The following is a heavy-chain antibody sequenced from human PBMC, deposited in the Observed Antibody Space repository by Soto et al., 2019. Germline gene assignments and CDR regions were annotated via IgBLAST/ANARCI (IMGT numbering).Heavy chain of an antibody. CDR1: GYTFASYG. J-gene: IGHJ3*02. V-gene: IGHV1-18*01. CDR3: ARVGGGGTYYYDSSGYYYHAFDI. Sequence: ASAKASCKASGYTFASYGIRWVRHDPGQGLEWMGWISAYNGNTNYAQKFQGRVTITADESTSTAYMELSSLRSEDTAVYYCARVGGGGTYYYDSSGYYYHAFDIWDQGTMVSVSS. D-gene: IGHD3-22*01. CDR2: ISAYNGNT.